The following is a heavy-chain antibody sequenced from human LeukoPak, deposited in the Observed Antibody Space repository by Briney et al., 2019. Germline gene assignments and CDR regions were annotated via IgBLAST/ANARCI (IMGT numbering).Heavy chain of an antibody. D-gene: IGHD3-10*01. CDR2: ISSSGTTI. CDR3: ARVTRERKWFGELIQYYYYYMDV. CDR1: GFIFSNYE. J-gene: IGHJ6*03. V-gene: IGHV3-48*03. Sequence: GGSLRLSCAASGFIFSNYEMNWVRQAPGKGLEWVSYISSSGTTIYYADSVKGRFTISRDNAKNSLSLQMNRLRAEDTAIYYCARVTRERKWFGELIQYYYYYMDVRGKGTTVTISS.